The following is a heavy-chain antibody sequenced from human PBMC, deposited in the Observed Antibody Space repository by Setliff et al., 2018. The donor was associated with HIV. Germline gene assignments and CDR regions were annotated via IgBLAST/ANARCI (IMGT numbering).Heavy chain of an antibody. J-gene: IGHJ6*02. Sequence: SETLSLTCSVSGGSISTFYWSWIRQPPGQGLEWVGHIYSTGDTNYNPSLKSRVTLSADTSNNQVSLKLTSVTAADTAIYYCARDPNYRDVGGQGTTVTVSS. CDR3: ARDPNYRDV. CDR1: GGSISTFY. CDR2: IYSTGDT. D-gene: IGHD3-10*01. V-gene: IGHV4-4*07.